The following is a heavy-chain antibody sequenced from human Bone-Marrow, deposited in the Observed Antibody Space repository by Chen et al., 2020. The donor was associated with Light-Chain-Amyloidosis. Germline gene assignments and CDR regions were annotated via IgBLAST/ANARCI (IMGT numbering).Heavy chain of an antibody. CDR2: IYPDDSDA. J-gene: IGHJ4*02. D-gene: IGHD5-12*01. CDR1: GYSFSNYW. CDR3: ARRRDGYNFDY. Sequence: EQLDQSRPEVKKPGESLKISCKGCGYSFSNYWIGWVRKMPGKGLEWMGCIYPDDSDARYSPSFEGQVTISADKSITTAYLQWRSLKASDTAMYYCARRRDGYNFDYWGQGTLVTVSS. V-gene: IGHV5-51*01.